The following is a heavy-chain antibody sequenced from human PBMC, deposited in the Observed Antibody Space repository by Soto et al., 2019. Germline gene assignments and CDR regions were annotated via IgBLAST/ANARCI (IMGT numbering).Heavy chain of an antibody. CDR2: IDPSDSYT. Sequence: GESLKISCKGSGYSFTSYWISWMRQMPGKGLEWMGRIDPSDSYTNYSPSFQGHVTISADKSISTAYLQWSSLKASDTAMYYCARRNSDFWNYYYGMDVWGQGTTVTVSS. CDR3: ARRNSDFWNYYYGMDV. D-gene: IGHD3-3*01. J-gene: IGHJ6*02. CDR1: GYSFTSYW. V-gene: IGHV5-10-1*01.